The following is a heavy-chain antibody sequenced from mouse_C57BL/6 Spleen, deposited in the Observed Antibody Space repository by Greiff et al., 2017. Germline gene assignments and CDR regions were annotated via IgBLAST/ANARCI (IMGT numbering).Heavy chain of an antibody. CDR3: ARPIYYDYDSPFAY. Sequence: QVQLQQPGAELVKPGASVKLSCKASGYTFTSYWMHWVKQRPGQGLEWIGMIHPNSGSTNYNEKFKSKATLTVDKSSSTAYMQLSSLTSEDSAVYYCARPIYYDYDSPFAYWGQGTLVTVSA. D-gene: IGHD2-4*01. CDR2: IHPNSGST. J-gene: IGHJ3*01. V-gene: IGHV1-64*01. CDR1: GYTFTSYW.